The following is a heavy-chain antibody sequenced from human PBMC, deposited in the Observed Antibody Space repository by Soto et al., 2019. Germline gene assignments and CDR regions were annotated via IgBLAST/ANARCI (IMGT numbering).Heavy chain of an antibody. CDR3: ARGFGSPYYFES. Sequence: SETLSLTCAFYGWSFSGYYWSWIRQPPGKGLEWIGEINHSGSANYNPSLKGRVTMSADTSNNQFSLKLNSVTAADTALYYCARGFGSPYYFESWGQGTLVTVSS. J-gene: IGHJ4*02. V-gene: IGHV4-34*01. CDR2: INHSGSA. D-gene: IGHD3-10*01. CDR1: GWSFSGYY.